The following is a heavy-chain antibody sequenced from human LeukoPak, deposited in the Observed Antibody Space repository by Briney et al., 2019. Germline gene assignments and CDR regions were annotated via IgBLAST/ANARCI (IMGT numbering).Heavy chain of an antibody. CDR1: GFTFSNAW. CDR2: IKSKTDGGTT. Sequence: PGGSLRLSCAASGFTFSNAWMSWVRQAPGKGLEWVGRIKSKTDGGTTDYAAPVKGRFTIARDDSTNTLYLQMNSLKTEDTAVYYCTTIAMIGVVFDFWGQGTLVSVSS. J-gene: IGHJ4*02. D-gene: IGHD3-22*01. CDR3: TTIAMIGVVFDF. V-gene: IGHV3-15*01.